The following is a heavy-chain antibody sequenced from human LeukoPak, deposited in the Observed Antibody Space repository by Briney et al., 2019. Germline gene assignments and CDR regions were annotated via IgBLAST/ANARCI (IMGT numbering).Heavy chain of an antibody. J-gene: IGHJ4*02. CDR1: GFSFSSYA. D-gene: IGHD3-10*01. V-gene: IGHV3-23*01. CDR3: AKHYGSGTYYNYFTY. CDR2: ISDSGGRT. Sequence: GGSLRLSCAASGFSFSSYALSWVRQAPGRGLEWVSAISDSGGRTYYADFVKGRFTISRDNSENTLFLQMSSLRAEDTATHYCAKHYGSGTYYNYFTYCGQGTLVSVSS.